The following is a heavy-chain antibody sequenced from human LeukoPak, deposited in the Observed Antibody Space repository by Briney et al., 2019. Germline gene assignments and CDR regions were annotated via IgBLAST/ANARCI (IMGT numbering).Heavy chain of an antibody. Sequence: SETLSLTCTVSGGSISSFHWSWIRQPPGKGLEHIGNIYDSGSTYYNPSLKSRVTISVDTSKNQFSLKLSSVTAADTAVYYCARTYSGRSYYFDCSGQGTLVTVSS. CDR1: GGSISSFH. V-gene: IGHV4-59*01. D-gene: IGHD1-26*01. J-gene: IGHJ4*02. CDR3: ARTYSGRSYYFDC. CDR2: IYDSGST.